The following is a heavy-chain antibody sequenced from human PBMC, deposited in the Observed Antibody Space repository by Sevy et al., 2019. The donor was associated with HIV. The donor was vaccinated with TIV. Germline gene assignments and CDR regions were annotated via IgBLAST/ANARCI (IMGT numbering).Heavy chain of an antibody. CDR1: GFTFSSYA. D-gene: IGHD1-7*01. V-gene: IGHV3-23*01. CDR2: ISGSGGST. CDR3: ANEGGSSPNYKIRPSLDY. Sequence: GGSLRLSCAASGFTFSSYAMSWVRQAPGKGLEWVSAISGSGGSTYYADSVKGRFTISRDNSKNTLYLQMNSLRAEDTAVYYCANEGGSSPNYKIRPSLDYWGQGTLVTVSS. J-gene: IGHJ4*02.